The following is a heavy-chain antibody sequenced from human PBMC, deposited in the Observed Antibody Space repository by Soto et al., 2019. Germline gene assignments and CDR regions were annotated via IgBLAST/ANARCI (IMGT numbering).Heavy chain of an antibody. CDR1: GYSISSSNW. D-gene: IGHD2-15*01. CDR2: IYYSGTT. V-gene: IGHV4-28*01. CDR3: ARLRFVVVVAAQGRLHNLFAR. J-gene: IGHJ5*02. Sequence: SETLSLTCAVSGYSISSSNWWGWIRQPPGKGLEWIGYIYYSGTTYYNPSLKSRVTMSVDTSKNQFSLKLSSVTAADTAVYYCARLRFVVVVAAQGRLHNLFARRGQGTFVTCSS.